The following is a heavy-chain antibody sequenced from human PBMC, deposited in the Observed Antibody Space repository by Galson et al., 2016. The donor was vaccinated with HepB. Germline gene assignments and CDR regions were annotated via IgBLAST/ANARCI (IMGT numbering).Heavy chain of an antibody. D-gene: IGHD6-13*01. CDR1: GYTFTSYG. CDR3: ARSTVSSGTLYFDY. Sequence: SCKASGYTFTSYGIHWVRQAPGQSLEWMGWINAGTGNTRYSQELQARVTITRDTSANTAYMELTSLKSEDTAVYYCARSTVSSGTLYFDYWGQGTLVTVSS. V-gene: IGHV1-3*03. J-gene: IGHJ4*02. CDR2: INAGTGNT.